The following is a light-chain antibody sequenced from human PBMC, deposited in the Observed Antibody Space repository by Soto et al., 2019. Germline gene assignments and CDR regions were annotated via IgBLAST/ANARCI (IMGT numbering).Light chain of an antibody. CDR2: GAS. V-gene: IGKV3-20*01. CDR3: QQYGSSQIT. CDR1: QSVSNNY. Sequence: EIVLTQSPGTLSLSPGGRATLSCRASQSVSNNYLAWYQQKPGQAPRLLIYGASNRATGIPDRFSGSGSGTDFTLTISRLEPEDFAVYYCQQYGSSQITFGQGTRLEIK. J-gene: IGKJ5*01.